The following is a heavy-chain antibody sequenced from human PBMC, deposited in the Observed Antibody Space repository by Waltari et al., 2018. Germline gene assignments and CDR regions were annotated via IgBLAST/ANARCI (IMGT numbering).Heavy chain of an antibody. CDR3: ARVXXRSPSCY. D-gene: IGHD6-6*01. Sequence: EVLLLESGGXLVQPGGSLRXSCAAXGFPFXAYTMTWVRQAPGKGLEWVSGISDSGXNTYYADSGKGRXTIXRDXSXNXLYLQMSXXXAEDXALYHCARVXXRSPSCYXGQGTLVTVXS. J-gene: IGHJ4*02. V-gene: IGHV3-23*01. CDR2: ISDSGXNT. CDR1: GFPFXAYT.